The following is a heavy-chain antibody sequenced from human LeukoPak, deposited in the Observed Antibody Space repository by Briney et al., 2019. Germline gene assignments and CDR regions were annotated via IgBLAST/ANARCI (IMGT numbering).Heavy chain of an antibody. D-gene: IGHD5-18*01. J-gene: IGHJ6*03. V-gene: IGHV3-74*01. CDR1: GFTFSSHW. CDR3: ARDGYTYYMDV. Sequence: GGSLRLSCAASGFTFSSHWMYWVRQVPGKGLVWVSRINSAGSSTSNADSVEGRFTTSGDNAKNTLYLQMSSLRAEDTAVYYCARDGYTYYMDVWGKGTTVTVSS. CDR2: INSAGSST.